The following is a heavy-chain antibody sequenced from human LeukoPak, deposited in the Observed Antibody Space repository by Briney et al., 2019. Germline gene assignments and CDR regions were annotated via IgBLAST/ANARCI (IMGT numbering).Heavy chain of an antibody. D-gene: IGHD6-19*01. Sequence: PGGSLRLSCAASGFTVSSSYMNWVRQAPGKGLEGVANIKEEGSEKYYVDSVKGRLTISRDTAKSSLYLQMNSLRAEDTAVYYCARLRAGDYFDYWGQGTLVTVSS. CDR1: GFTVSSSY. CDR2: IKEEGSEK. V-gene: IGHV3-7*01. CDR3: ARLRAGDYFDY. J-gene: IGHJ4*02.